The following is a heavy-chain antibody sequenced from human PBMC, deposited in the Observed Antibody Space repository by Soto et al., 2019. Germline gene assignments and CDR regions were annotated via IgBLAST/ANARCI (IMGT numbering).Heavy chain of an antibody. CDR2: ISYDGSNK. V-gene: IGHV3-30*18. CDR3: AKLLSGSYYHAFDI. CDR1: GFTFSSYG. D-gene: IGHD1-26*01. Sequence: GGSLRLSCAASGFTFSSYGTHWVRQAPGKGLEWVAVISYDGSNKYYADSVKGRFTISRDNSKNTLYLQMNSPRAEDTAVYYCAKLLSGSYYHAFDIWGQGTLVTVSS. J-gene: IGHJ3*02.